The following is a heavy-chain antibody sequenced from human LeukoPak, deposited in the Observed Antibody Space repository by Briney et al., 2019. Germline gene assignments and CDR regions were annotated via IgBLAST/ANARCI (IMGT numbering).Heavy chain of an antibody. Sequence: SSETLSLTCAVYGGSFSGYYGSWIRQPPGKGLEWIGEINHSGSTNYNPSVKSRVTISVDTSKNQFSLKLSSVTAADTAVYSCARGWRGYCSSTSCQPYNWFDPWGQGTLVTVSS. CDR1: GGSFSGYY. J-gene: IGHJ5*02. CDR3: ARGWRGYCSSTSCQPYNWFDP. CDR2: INHSGST. D-gene: IGHD2-2*01. V-gene: IGHV4-34*01.